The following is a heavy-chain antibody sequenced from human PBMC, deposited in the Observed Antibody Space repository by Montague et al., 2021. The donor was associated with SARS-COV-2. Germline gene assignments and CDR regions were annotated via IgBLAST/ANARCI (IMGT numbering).Heavy chain of an antibody. D-gene: IGHD3-9*01. Sequence: SETLSLTCTVSGGSISSSSYYWGWIRQPPGKGLEWIGSIYYSGSTYYNPSLKSRVTISVDTSKNQFSLKLSSVTAADTAVYYCARQVTGRYFGWIPYGMDVWGQGTAVTVSS. V-gene: IGHV4-39*01. CDR1: GGSISSSSYY. J-gene: IGHJ6*02. CDR2: IYYSGST. CDR3: ARQVTGRYFGWIPYGMDV.